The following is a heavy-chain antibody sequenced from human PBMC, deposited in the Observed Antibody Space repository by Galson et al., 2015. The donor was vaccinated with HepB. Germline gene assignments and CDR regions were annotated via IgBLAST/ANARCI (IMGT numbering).Heavy chain of an antibody. J-gene: IGHJ3*02. CDR1: GFTFTSSA. D-gene: IGHD3-22*01. CDR2: IVVGSGNT. Sequence: SVKVSCKASGFTFTSSAMQWVRQARGQRLEWIGWIVVGSGNTNYAQKFQERVTITRDMSTSTAYMELSSLRSEDTAVYYCAATDSSGYYYGDDAFDIWGQGTMVTVSS. CDR3: AATDSSGYYYGDDAFDI. V-gene: IGHV1-58*02.